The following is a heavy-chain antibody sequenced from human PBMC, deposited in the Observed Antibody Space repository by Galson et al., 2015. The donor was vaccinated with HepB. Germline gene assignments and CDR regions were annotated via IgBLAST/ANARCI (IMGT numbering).Heavy chain of an antibody. CDR3: VKEQTNHYFDY. CDR2: ISFDGSNE. CDR1: GFAFNSHH. D-gene: IGHD1-14*01. J-gene: IGHJ4*02. Sequence: SLRLSCAASGFAFNSHHMHWVRQAPGQGLEWVAAISFDGSNEFYADSVKGRFTVSRDNSKSMLYLQMSSLRFEDTALHYCVKEQTNHYFDYWGQGTLITVSS. V-gene: IGHV3-30*04.